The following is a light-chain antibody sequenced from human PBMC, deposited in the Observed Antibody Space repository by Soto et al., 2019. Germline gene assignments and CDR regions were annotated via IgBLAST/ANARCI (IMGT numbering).Light chain of an antibody. Sequence: DIKMTQSPSSLSASVGDRVTITCRASQTISNYLQWYQQKSGQAPKLLVYAASILHSGVPSRFSGSGSGTDFTLTINSLRPEDFATYYCLQTYTTLTWTFGQGTKVEI. V-gene: IGKV1-39*01. CDR1: QTISNY. CDR2: AAS. CDR3: LQTYTTLTWT. J-gene: IGKJ1*01.